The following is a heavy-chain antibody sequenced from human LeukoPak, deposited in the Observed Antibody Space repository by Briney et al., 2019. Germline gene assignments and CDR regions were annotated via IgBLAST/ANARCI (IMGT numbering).Heavy chain of an antibody. V-gene: IGHV3-21*01. D-gene: IGHD6-13*01. Sequence: KPGGSLRLSCAASGFTFSRYSMNWVRQAPGKGLEWVSSISSSSSYIYYADSVKGRFTISRDSAKNSLYLQMNSLRAEDTAVYYCARDRESSSWFDYWGQGTLVTVSS. CDR3: ARDRESSSWFDY. CDR1: GFTFSRYS. J-gene: IGHJ4*02. CDR2: ISSSSSYI.